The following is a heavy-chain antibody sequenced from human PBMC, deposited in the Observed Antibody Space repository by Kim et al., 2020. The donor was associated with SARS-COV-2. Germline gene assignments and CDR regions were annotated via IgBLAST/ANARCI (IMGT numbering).Heavy chain of an antibody. CDR3: ARLAFNYDILTGYFDY. Sequence: SLESRVTISDATSKSQFSLKLSSVTAADTAVYYCARLAFNYDILTGYFDYWGQGTLVTVSS. J-gene: IGHJ4*02. D-gene: IGHD3-9*01. V-gene: IGHV4-31*02.